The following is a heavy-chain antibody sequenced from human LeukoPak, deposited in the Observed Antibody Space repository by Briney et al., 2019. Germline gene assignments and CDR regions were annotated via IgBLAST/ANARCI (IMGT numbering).Heavy chain of an antibody. D-gene: IGHD3-22*01. CDR3: ARGAYYYDSSGYYRPHFDY. CDR1: GGTFSSYA. V-gene: IGHV1-69*04. CDR2: IIPILGIA. J-gene: IGHJ4*02. Sequence: SVKVSCKASGGTFSSYAISWVRQAPGQGLEWMGRIIPILGIANYAQKFQGRVTITADKSTSTAYMELSSLRSEDTAVYYCARGAYYYDSSGYYRPHFDYWGQGTLVTVSS.